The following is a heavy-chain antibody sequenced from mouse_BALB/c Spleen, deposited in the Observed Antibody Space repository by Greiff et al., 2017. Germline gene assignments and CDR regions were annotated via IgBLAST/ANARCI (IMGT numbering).Heavy chain of an antibody. CDR2: IDPANGNT. Sequence: EVQLQQSGAELVKPGASVKLSCTASGFNIKDTYMHWVKQRPEQGLEWIGRIDPANGNTKYDPKFQGKATITADTSSNTAYLQLSSLTSEDTAVYYCAQKGDYDWFAYWGQGTLVTVSA. CDR1: GFNIKDTY. J-gene: IGHJ3*01. V-gene: IGHV14-3*02. CDR3: AQKGDYDWFAY. D-gene: IGHD2-4*01.